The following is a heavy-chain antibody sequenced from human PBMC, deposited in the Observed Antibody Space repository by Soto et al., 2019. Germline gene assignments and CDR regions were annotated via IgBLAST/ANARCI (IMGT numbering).Heavy chain of an antibody. Sequence: XGSLRLSCAASGFTFSSYSMNWVRQAPGKGLEWVSYISSSSSTIYYADSVKGRFTVSRDNSKNTFYLQMNSLRAEDTAIYHCATRHLSYCSGGTCNPFDFWGQGTLVTVSS. J-gene: IGHJ4*02. CDR1: GFTFSSYS. CDR3: ATRHLSYCSGGTCNPFDF. D-gene: IGHD2-15*01. V-gene: IGHV3-48*04. CDR2: ISSSSSTI.